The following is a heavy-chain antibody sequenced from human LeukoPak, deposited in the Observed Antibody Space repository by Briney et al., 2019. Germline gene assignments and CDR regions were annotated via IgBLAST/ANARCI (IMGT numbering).Heavy chain of an antibody. CDR3: VKEWDYTDQPSYGFDV. J-gene: IGHJ6*02. CDR2: IFHSGSA. V-gene: IGHV4-61*01. Sequence: SETLSLTCTVSGGSFSSDSSFWNWVRQPPGKGLEWIAYIFHSGSAGYNPSLKSRVTISLDTSKNQFSLVLTSMTAADTAVYYCVKEWDYTDQPSYGFDVWGQGTTVTVSS. D-gene: IGHD4-11*01. CDR1: GGSFSSDSSF.